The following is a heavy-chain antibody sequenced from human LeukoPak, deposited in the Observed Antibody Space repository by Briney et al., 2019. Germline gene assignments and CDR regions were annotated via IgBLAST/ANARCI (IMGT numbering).Heavy chain of an antibody. CDR3: ARQTTWRTIDY. D-gene: IGHD1-1*01. CDR2: IYYSGST. V-gene: IGHV4-61*01. J-gene: IGHJ4*02. CDR1: GGSISSGSYY. Sequence: PSETLSLTCTVSGGSISSGSYYWSWIRQPPGKGLEWIGYIYYSGSTNYNPSLKSRVTISVDTSKNQFSLNLSSVTAADTAVYYCARQTTWRTIDYWGQGTLVTVSS.